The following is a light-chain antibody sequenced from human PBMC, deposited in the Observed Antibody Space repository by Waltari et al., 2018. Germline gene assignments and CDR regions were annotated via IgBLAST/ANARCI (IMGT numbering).Light chain of an antibody. J-gene: IGKJ2*03. CDR3: MQASHWSYS. CDR1: QSLVHSNGGTF. V-gene: IGKV2-30*02. CDR2: RIS. Sequence: DVVITQSPLSLPVTLGQSASISCRASQSLVHSNGGTFLNWFHQRPGQSPRRLIYRISNRDSGVPDRFSGSVSGTGFTLNISRVEAEDVGVYYCMQASHWSYSFGQGTKLEI.